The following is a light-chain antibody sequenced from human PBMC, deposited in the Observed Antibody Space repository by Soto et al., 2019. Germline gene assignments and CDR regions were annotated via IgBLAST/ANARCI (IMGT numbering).Light chain of an antibody. Sequence: DIVMTQSPLSLPVTPGEPASISCRSSQSLLHSNGYNYLDWYLQKPGQSPQLLIYLGSNRASGVPDRFSGSGSGTDFTLKIGRVEAEDVGDYYCMQALQTSITFGQGTRLEIK. CDR2: LGS. J-gene: IGKJ5*01. V-gene: IGKV2-28*01. CDR1: QSLLHSNGYNY. CDR3: MQALQTSIT.